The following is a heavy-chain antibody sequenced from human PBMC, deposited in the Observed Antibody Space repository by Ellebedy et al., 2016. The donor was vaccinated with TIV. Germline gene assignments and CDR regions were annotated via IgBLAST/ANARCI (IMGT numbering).Heavy chain of an antibody. CDR3: AREYSYVGPTDN. J-gene: IGHJ4*02. CDR1: GGSMRGYY. V-gene: IGHV4-59*01. CDR2: VYYSGNT. Sequence: SETLSLTCSVSGGSMRGYYWTWIRQPPGKGLEWIENVYYSGNTYYNHSLESRVTISLDTSKSPFSLQLTSVTAADTAVYYCAREYSYVGPTDNWGQGTLVTVSS. D-gene: IGHD5-18*01.